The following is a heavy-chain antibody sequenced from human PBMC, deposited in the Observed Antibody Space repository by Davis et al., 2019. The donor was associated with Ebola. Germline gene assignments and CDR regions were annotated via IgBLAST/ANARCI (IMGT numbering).Heavy chain of an antibody. CDR3: AKDLTSYYGSGDFFDY. CDR1: GSLFSSYA. D-gene: IGHD3-10*01. Sequence: GESLKISCAASGSLFSSYAMSWVRQAPGRGLEWVSSISASGGATFYADSVKGRIVMSRDNSNDTLYLRMNNLRAEDTAIYYCAKDLTSYYGSGDFFDYWGQGTLVTVSS. J-gene: IGHJ4*02. V-gene: IGHV3-23*01. CDR2: ISASGGAT.